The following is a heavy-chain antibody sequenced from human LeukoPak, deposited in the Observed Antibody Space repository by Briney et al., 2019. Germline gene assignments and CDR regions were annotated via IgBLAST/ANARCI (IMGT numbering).Heavy chain of an antibody. Sequence: VASVKVSCKASGGTFSSYAISWVRQAPGQGLEWMGGIIPIFGTANYAQKFQGRVTITTDEFTSTAYMELSSLRSEDTAVYYCARARAGQDAFDIWGQGTMVTVSS. CDR2: IIPIFGTA. CDR3: ARARAGQDAFDI. D-gene: IGHD6-19*01. V-gene: IGHV1-69*05. CDR1: GGTFSSYA. J-gene: IGHJ3*02.